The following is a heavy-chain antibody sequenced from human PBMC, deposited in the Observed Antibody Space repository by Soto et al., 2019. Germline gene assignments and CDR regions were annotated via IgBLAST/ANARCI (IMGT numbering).Heavy chain of an antibody. V-gene: IGHV3-33*01. CDR2: MWFDGSKQ. CDR3: ATSPTSWASGRFRTRGYFDY. J-gene: IGHJ4*02. CDR1: GFTFSNYD. Sequence: QVQLVESGGGVVQPGRSLRLSCAAPGFTFSNYDIHWVRQAPGKGLEWVAVMWFDGSKQYYADSVKGRFTISSGDSKNTPYLEMSSLRAEDTAVYYCATSPTSWASGRFRTRGYFDYWGQGTLVTVSS. D-gene: IGHD3-10*01.